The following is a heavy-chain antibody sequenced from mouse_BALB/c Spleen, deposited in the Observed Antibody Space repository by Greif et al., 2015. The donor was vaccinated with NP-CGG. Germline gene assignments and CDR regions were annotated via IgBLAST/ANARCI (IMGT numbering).Heavy chain of an antibody. V-gene: IGHV7-3*02. CDR2: IRNKANGYTT. CDR1: GFTFTDYY. Sequence: EVQVVESGGGLVQPGGSLRLSCATSGFTFTDYYMSWVRQPPGKALEWLGFIRNKANGYTTEYSASVKGRFTISRDNSQSILYLQMNTLRAEDSATYYCARDIGHYGSSYPAYWGQGTLVTVSA. D-gene: IGHD1-1*01. J-gene: IGHJ3*01. CDR3: ARDIGHYGSSYPAY.